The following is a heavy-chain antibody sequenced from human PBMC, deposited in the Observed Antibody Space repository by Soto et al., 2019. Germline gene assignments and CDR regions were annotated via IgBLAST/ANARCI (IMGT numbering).Heavy chain of an antibody. V-gene: IGHV1-18*01. CDR3: ARGPRITIFGVVIPPPNDY. CDR2: ISAYNGNT. CDR1: GYTFTSYG. J-gene: IGHJ4*02. Sequence: QVQLVQSGAEVKKPGASVKVSCKASGYTFTSYGISWVRQAPGQGLEWMGWISAYNGNTNYAQTLQGKVTMHTDTSTSTDYMELRCLRSDDTSEYYCARGPRITIFGVVIPPPNDYWGQGTLVTVSS. D-gene: IGHD3-3*01.